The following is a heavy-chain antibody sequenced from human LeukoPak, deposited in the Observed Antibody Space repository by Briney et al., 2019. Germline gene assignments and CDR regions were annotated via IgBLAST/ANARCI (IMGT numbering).Heavy chain of an antibody. J-gene: IGHJ4*02. D-gene: IGHD3-3*01. Sequence: SETLSLTCAVYGGSFSGYYWSWIRQPPGKGLERIGEINHSGSTNYNPSLKSRVTISVDTSKNQFSLKLSSVTAADTAVYYCARGLKSIFGVVTYLDYWGQGTLVTVSS. CDR2: INHSGST. CDR1: GGSFSGYY. V-gene: IGHV4-34*01. CDR3: ARGLKSIFGVVTYLDY.